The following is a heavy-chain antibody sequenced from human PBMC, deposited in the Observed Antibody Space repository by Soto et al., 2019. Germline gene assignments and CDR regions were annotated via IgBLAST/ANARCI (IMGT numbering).Heavy chain of an antibody. Sequence: ASVKVSCTASGSTFTSYYMHWVRQAPGQGLEWMGIINPSGGSTSYAQKFQGRVTMTRDTSTSTVYMELSSLRSEDTAVYYCARVAPLGSGSRTRYFDYWGQGTLVNVSS. D-gene: IGHD3-10*01. V-gene: IGHV1-46*01. J-gene: IGHJ4*02. CDR1: GSTFTSYY. CDR3: ARVAPLGSGSRTRYFDY. CDR2: INPSGGST.